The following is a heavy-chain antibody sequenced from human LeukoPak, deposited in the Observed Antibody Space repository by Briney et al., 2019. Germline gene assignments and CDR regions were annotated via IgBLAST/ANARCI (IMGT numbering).Heavy chain of an antibody. CDR1: GGSFSGYY. V-gene: IGHV4-34*01. CDR2: INHSGST. Sequence: SETLSLTCAVYGGSFSGYYWSWIRQPPWKGLEWIGEINHSGSTNYNPSLKSRVTISVDTSKNQFSLKLSSVTAADTAVYYCARRVFFPYGMDVWGQGTTVTVSS. CDR3: ARRVFFPYGMDV. D-gene: IGHD2/OR15-2a*01. J-gene: IGHJ6*02.